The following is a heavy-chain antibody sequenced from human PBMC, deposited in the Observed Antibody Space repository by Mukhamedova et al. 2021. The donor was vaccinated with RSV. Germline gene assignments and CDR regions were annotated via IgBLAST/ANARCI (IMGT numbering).Heavy chain of an antibody. D-gene: IGHD5-18*01. CDR2: MYPGDSDT. V-gene: IGHV5-51*01. J-gene: IGHJ4*02. CDR3: ARLIGDTGHDY. Sequence: GIMYPGDSDTRYSPSFQGQVTISAGKSISTAYLQWSSLKASDTAIYYCARLIGDTGHDYWGQGTLITVSS.